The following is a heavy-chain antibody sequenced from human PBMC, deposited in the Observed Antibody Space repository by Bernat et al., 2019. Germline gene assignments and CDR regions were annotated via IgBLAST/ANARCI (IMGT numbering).Heavy chain of an antibody. CDR2: IYYSGST. J-gene: IGHJ4*02. CDR1: GGSISSSSYY. D-gene: IGHD6-19*01. Sequence: QLQLQESGPGLVKPSETLSLTCTVSGGSISSSSYYWGWIREPPGKGLEWIGSIYYSGSTYYNPSLKSRVTISIGTSKDQFSLKLSSVTAADTAVYYCVKGIAVAGFDYWGQGTLVTVSS. CDR3: VKGIAVAGFDY. V-gene: IGHV4-39*01.